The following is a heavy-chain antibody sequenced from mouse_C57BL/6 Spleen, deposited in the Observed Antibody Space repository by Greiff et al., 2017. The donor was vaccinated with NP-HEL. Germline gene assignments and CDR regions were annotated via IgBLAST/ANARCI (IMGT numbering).Heavy chain of an antibody. J-gene: IGHJ2*01. Sequence: VQLQESGPELVKPGASVKISCKASGYAFSSSWMNWVKQRPGKGLEWIGRIYPGDGDTNYNGKFKGKATLTADKSSSTAYMPLSSLTSEDSAVYCCASLDYYVDYWGHSTTLTVSS. CDR2: IYPGDGDT. V-gene: IGHV1-82*01. CDR1: GYAFSSSW. CDR3: ASLDYYVDY.